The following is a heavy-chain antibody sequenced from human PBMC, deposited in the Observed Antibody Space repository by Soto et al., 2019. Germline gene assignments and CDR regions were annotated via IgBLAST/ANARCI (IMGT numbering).Heavy chain of an antibody. D-gene: IGHD2-2*02. J-gene: IGHJ5*02. V-gene: IGHV4-31*03. Sequence: QVQLQESGPGLVKPSQTLSLTCTVSGGSISSGGYYWSWIRQHPGKGLEWIGYIYYSGSTYYNPSLKSRVTISVDTSKNQFSLKLSSVTAADTAVYYCARGLYCSSTSCYTPDNTWFDPWGQGTLVTVSS. CDR3: ARGLYCSSTSCYTPDNTWFDP. CDR2: IYYSGST. CDR1: GGSISSGGYY.